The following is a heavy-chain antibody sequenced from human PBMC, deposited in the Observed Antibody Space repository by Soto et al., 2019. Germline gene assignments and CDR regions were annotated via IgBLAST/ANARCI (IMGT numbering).Heavy chain of an antibody. D-gene: IGHD2-21*02. Sequence: ASVKVSCKASGGTFSSYAISWVRQAPGQGLEWMGGIIPIFGTANYAQKFQGRVTITADESTSTAYMELSSLRSEDTAVYYCARGGGIVVVTATYDHWGQGTLVTVSS. CDR2: IIPIFGTA. J-gene: IGHJ4*02. CDR1: GGTFSSYA. V-gene: IGHV1-69*13. CDR3: ARGGGIVVVTATYDH.